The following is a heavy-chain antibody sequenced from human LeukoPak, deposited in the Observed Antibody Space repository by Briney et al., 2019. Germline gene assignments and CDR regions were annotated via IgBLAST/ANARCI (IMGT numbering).Heavy chain of an antibody. D-gene: IGHD3-3*01. Sequence: GSVKVSCKASGYTFTNYGISWVRQAPGQGLEWMGWISAYNGNTNYAQKFQGRVTVTTDTSTSTAYMEVRSLRSDDTAVYYCARDTYYDSWSGFYTSYYFDYWGQGTLVTVSS. CDR2: ISAYNGNT. CDR1: GYTFTNYG. CDR3: ARDTYYDSWSGFYTSYYFDY. V-gene: IGHV1-18*01. J-gene: IGHJ4*02.